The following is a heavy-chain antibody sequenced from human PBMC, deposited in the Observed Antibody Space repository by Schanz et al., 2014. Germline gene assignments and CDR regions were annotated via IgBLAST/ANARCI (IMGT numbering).Heavy chain of an antibody. CDR3: ARVGSFWGYFDL. CDR1: GYTFTSYY. J-gene: IGHJ2*01. D-gene: IGHD7-27*01. Sequence: QVQLVQSGAEVKKPGASVKVSCKASGYTFTSYYMYWVRQAPGQGLEWMGVINPSGGSTIYAQKFQGRVTMTTDPSTSPAYMELRTLRSDDTAVYYCARVGSFWGYFDLWGRGPLVTVSS. V-gene: IGHV1-46*01. CDR2: INPSGGST.